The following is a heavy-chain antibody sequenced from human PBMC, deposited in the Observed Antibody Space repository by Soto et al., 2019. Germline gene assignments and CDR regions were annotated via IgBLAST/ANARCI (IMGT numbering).Heavy chain of an antibody. D-gene: IGHD6-13*01. CDR2: IFSNDEK. J-gene: IGHJ5*02. Sequence: QVTVKESGPVLVKPTETLTLTCTVSGFSLSNAGLGVSWIRQPPGKALEWLAHIFSNDEKSYITSLKSRPPPAXAXXKSQVVLTMTSMDPVDTATYYCASTYSTSWYWFDPWGQGTLVTVSS. CDR1: GFSLSNAGLG. CDR3: ASTYSTSWYWFDP. V-gene: IGHV2-26*04.